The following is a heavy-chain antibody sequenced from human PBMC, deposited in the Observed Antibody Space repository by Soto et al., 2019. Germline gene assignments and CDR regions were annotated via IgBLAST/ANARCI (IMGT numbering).Heavy chain of an antibody. CDR3: KRDSAPAGGAACAI. CDR1: GFTFSTHV. CDR2: VDVGGGST. J-gene: IGHJ3*02. V-gene: IGHV3-23*01. Sequence: EVQLLESGGGLVHQGGSLRLSCAASGFTFSTHVMIWVRQAAGKGLNWVSTVDVGGGSTYYTDSVKGRFSVSRVTSKNTAYQLLNSLGAQDTAIYFCKRDSAPAGGAACAIWGEGIGVTVSS. D-gene: IGHD3-10*01.